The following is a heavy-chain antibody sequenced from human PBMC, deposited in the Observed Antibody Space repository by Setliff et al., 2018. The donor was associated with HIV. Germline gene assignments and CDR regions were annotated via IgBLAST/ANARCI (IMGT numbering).Heavy chain of an antibody. Sequence: GGSLSLSCAASGFSFSSYWMHWVRQAPGKGLVWVSRIRTDGSSTTYADSVKGRFTISRDNAKNILYLQMNSLTAEDTAVYYCAREGNYESRLDHWGQGTQVTVSS. CDR3: AREGNYESRLDH. V-gene: IGHV3-74*01. CDR2: IRTDGSST. CDR1: GFSFSSYW. J-gene: IGHJ4*02. D-gene: IGHD3-22*01.